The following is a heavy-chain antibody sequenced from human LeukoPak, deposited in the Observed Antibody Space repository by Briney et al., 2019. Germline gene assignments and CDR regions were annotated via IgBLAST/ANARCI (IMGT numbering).Heavy chain of an antibody. J-gene: IGHJ3*02. V-gene: IGHV3-20*04. Sequence: TGGSLRLSCAASGFSIGTYGMGWVRQVPGKGLEWVSGINQNGENIGYADSVKGRFTISRDNAKNSQHLQMNSLRAEDTALYYCLREPESTHTDLFDIWGQGTMVTVSS. CDR3: LREPESTHTDLFDI. D-gene: IGHD5-18*01. CDR2: INQNGENI. CDR1: GFSIGTYG.